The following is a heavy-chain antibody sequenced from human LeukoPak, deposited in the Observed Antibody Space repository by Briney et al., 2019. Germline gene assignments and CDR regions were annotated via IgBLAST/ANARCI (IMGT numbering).Heavy chain of an antibody. D-gene: IGHD6-13*01. Sequence: ASVKVSCKASGYTFTGYYMHWVRQAPGQGLEWMGWINPNSGGTIYAQKFQGRVTMSRDTSISTAYMELRSLRSDDTAVYYCARTWVGSSWYGDWGQGTLVTVS. CDR1: GYTFTGYY. CDR2: INPNSGGT. J-gene: IGHJ4*02. CDR3: ARTWVGSSWYGD. V-gene: IGHV1-2*02.